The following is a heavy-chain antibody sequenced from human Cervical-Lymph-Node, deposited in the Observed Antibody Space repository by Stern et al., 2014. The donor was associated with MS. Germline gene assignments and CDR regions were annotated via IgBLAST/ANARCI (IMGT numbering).Heavy chain of an antibody. CDR3: AKGDGPGTVTTSYFDY. J-gene: IGHJ4*02. V-gene: IGHV3-9*01. CDR1: GFTFDDYD. Sequence: EEQLVESGGGLVQPGRSLRLSCGASGFTFDDYDMHWVRQAPGKGLEWVSGICWNRGSIGHADSVKGRFTISRDNDKNSLHLQMDSLRAEDTALYYCAKGDGPGTVTTSYFDYWGQGTLVPVSS. CDR2: ICWNRGSI. D-gene: IGHD4-17*01.